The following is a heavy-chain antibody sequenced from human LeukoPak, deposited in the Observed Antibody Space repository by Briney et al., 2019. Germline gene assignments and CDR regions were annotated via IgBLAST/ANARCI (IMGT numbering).Heavy chain of an antibody. J-gene: IGHJ4*02. CDR1: GFTFSSSG. V-gene: IGHV3-30*03. CDR3: AISRELARPFDY. D-gene: IGHD6-13*01. CDR2: ISYDGSNK. Sequence: GRSLRLSCAASGFTFSSSGMHWVRQAPGKGLEWVAVISYDGSNKYYADSVKGRFTISRDNSKNTLYLQMNSLRAEDTAVYYCAISRELARPFDYWGQGTLVTVSS.